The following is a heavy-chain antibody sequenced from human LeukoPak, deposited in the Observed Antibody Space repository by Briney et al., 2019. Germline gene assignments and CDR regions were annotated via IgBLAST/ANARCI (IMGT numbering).Heavy chain of an antibody. CDR1: GYTFTGSY. V-gene: IGHV1-2*02. CDR2: ISPNSGGT. CDR3: GRGSEGGKWLDY. D-gene: IGHD3-22*01. Sequence: GASVKVSCKASGYTFTGSYIHWVRQAPGQGLAWMGWISPNSGGTNYGQKFQGRVTMTWDTSINTAYMDLSRLTSDDTAIYYCGRGSEGGKWLDYWGQGTLVTVSS. J-gene: IGHJ4*02.